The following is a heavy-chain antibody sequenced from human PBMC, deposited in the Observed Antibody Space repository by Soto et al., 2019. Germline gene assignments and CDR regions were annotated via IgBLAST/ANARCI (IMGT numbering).Heavy chain of an antibody. CDR3: AKQPYYDFWSGYNYGMDV. V-gene: IGHV3-23*01. J-gene: IGHJ6*02. Sequence: PGGSLRLSCAASGFTFSNYAMSWVRQAPGEGLGWVSGISGSGGSTYYADSVKGRFTISRDNSKNTLYLQMNSLRAEDTAVYYCAKQPYYDFWSGYNYGMDVWGQGTTVTISS. CDR1: GFTFSNYA. D-gene: IGHD3-3*01. CDR2: ISGSGGST.